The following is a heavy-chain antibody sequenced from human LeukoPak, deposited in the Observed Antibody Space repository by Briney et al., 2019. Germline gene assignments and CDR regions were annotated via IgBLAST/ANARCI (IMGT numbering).Heavy chain of an antibody. CDR3: ARDSYGMDV. CDR2: ISYDGSNK. Sequence: PGRSPRLSCAASGFTFSDYAMHWVRQAPGKGLEWVAVISYDGSNKYYADSVKGRFTISRDNSKNTLYLQMNSLRAEDTAVYYCARDSYGMDVWGQGTTATVSS. V-gene: IGHV3-30-3*01. J-gene: IGHJ6*02. CDR1: GFTFSDYA.